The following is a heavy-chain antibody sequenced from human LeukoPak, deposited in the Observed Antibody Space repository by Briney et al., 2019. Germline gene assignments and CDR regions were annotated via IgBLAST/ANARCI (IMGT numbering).Heavy chain of an antibody. V-gene: IGHV1-46*01. CDR1: GYTFTSYD. D-gene: IGHD5-24*01. Sequence: ASVKVSCKASGYTFTSYDMHWVRQAPGQGLEWMGIINPSGGSTSYAQKFQGRVTMTRDTSISTAYMELSRLRSDDTAVYYCARTRSGEMATWGQGTLVTVSS. CDR2: INPSGGST. CDR3: ARTRSGEMAT. J-gene: IGHJ5*02.